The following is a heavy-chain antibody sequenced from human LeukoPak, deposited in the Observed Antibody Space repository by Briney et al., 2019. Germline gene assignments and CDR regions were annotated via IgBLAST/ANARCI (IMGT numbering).Heavy chain of an antibody. Sequence: GGSLRLSCAASGFTFDDYGMSWVRQAPGKGLEWVSGINWNGGSTGYADSVKGRFTISRDNAKNSLYLQMNSLRAEDTALYYCARYAYCGGDCYSYYYYYMDVWGKGTTVTVSS. CDR3: ARYAYCGGDCYSYYYYYMDV. CDR2: INWNGGST. J-gene: IGHJ6*03. D-gene: IGHD2-21*02. CDR1: GFTFDDYG. V-gene: IGHV3-20*04.